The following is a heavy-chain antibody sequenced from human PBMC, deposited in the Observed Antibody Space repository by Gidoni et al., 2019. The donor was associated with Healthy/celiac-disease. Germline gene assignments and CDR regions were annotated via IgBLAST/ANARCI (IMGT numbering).Heavy chain of an antibody. V-gene: IGHV5-51*01. CDR2: FYPGDSDT. CDR3: ATYMVRGVWVYYFDY. D-gene: IGHD3-10*01. CDR1: GYSFPSYW. Sequence: EVQLVQSGAEVKKPGESLKISCKGSGYSFPSYWIGWVRQMPGKGLEWMGLFYPGDSDTRYSPSFQGQVTISADKSISTAYLQWSSLKASDTAMYYCATYMVRGVWVYYFDYWGQGTLVTVSS. J-gene: IGHJ4*02.